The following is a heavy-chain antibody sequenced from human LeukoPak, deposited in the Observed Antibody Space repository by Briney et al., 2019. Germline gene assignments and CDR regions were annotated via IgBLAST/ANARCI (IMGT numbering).Heavy chain of an antibody. CDR1: GFTFSSYS. J-gene: IGHJ4*02. CDR3: ARDETDSSSSVY. D-gene: IGHD6-6*01. V-gene: IGHV3-48*01. Sequence: GGSLRLSCAASGFTFSSYSMNWARQAPGKGLEWVSYISSSSSTIYYADSVKGRFTISGDNAKNSLYLQMNSLRAEDTAVYYCARDETDSSSSVYWGQGTLVTVSS. CDR2: ISSSSSTI.